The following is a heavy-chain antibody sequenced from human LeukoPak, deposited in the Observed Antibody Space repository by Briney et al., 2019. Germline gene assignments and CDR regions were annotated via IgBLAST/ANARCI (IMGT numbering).Heavy chain of an antibody. CDR2: IKQDGSEK. Sequence: GGSLRLSCAVSGLTFSNFWINWVRQAPGKGLEWVGNIKQDGSEKNYVDSVKGRFTISRDNAKNSLYLQMNSLRAEDTAMYYCMTASRSSTWPPPTWGQGTLVTVSS. J-gene: IGHJ5*02. CDR3: MTASRSSTWPPPT. D-gene: IGHD6-13*01. CDR1: GLTFSNFW. V-gene: IGHV3-7*01.